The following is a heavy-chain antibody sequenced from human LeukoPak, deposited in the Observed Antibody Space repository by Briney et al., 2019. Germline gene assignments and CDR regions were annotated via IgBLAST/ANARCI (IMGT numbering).Heavy chain of an antibody. J-gene: IGHJ4*02. CDR1: GYTFTGYY. Sequence: ASVKVSCEASGYTFTGYYMHWVRQAPGQGLEWMGWINPNSGGTNYAQKFQGRVTMTRDTSISTAYMELSRLRSDDTAVYYCARARRYNWNLAPYYWGQGTLVTVSS. V-gene: IGHV1-2*02. CDR2: INPNSGGT. CDR3: ARARRYNWNLAPYY. D-gene: IGHD1-20*01.